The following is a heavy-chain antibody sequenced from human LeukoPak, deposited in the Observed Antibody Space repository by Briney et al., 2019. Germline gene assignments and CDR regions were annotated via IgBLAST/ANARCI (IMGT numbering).Heavy chain of an antibody. CDR2: INPNSGGT. CDR3: ARDFMVRGVTEVDNY. D-gene: IGHD3-10*01. J-gene: IGHJ4*02. CDR1: GYTFTGYY. Sequence: ASVKVSCKASGYTFTGYYMHWVPQAPGQGLEWMGRINPNSGGTNYVQKFQGRVTMTRDTSISTAYMELSRLRSDDTAVYYCARDFMVRGVTEVDNYWGQGTLVTVSS. V-gene: IGHV1-2*06.